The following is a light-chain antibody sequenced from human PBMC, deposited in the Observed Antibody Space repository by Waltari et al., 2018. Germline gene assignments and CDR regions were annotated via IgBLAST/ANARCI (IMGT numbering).Light chain of an antibody. V-gene: IGLV3-25*03. CDR1: ALPKQL. J-gene: IGLJ1*01. CDR3: QSADSSGTYDV. CDR2: KDT. Sequence: SYELTQPPSVSVPPGQPARITCPGSALPKQLAYWYQQKPGQAPVLVMYKDTERPSGIPERFSGSSSGTTVTLTISGAQAEDEADYHCQSADSSGTYDVFGTGTKVTVL.